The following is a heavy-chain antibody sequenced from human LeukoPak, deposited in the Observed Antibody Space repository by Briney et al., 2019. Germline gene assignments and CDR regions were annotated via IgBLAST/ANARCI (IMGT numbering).Heavy chain of an antibody. V-gene: IGHV1-69*06. Sequence: ASVKVSCKASGGTFSSYAISWVRQAPGQGLEWMGGIIPIFGTANYAQKFQGRVTITADKSTSTAYMELSSLRSEDTAVYYCARWSGSYYYYYMDVWGKGTTVTVSS. CDR2: IIPIFGTA. J-gene: IGHJ6*03. CDR3: ARWSGSYYYYYMDV. CDR1: GGTFSSYA. D-gene: IGHD7-27*01.